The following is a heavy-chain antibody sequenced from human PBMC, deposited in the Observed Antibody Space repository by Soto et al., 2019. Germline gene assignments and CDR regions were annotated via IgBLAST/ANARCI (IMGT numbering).Heavy chain of an antibody. Sequence: SETLSLTCTVSGGSISSFYWSWIRQSPGKGLEWIGSIKERGSTNYNPSLKSRVTMSMDTSRKQFSLNLSSAVAADTAVYYCARGIYYNSSGYLIFYYFDYWGQGTLVTVSS. V-gene: IGHV4-59*01. CDR1: GGSISSFY. J-gene: IGHJ4*02. CDR3: ARGIYYNSSGYLIFYYFDY. CDR2: IKERGST. D-gene: IGHD3-22*01.